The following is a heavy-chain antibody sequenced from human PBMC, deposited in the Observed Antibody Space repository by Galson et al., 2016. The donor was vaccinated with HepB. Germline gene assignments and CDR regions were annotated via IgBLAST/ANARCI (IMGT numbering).Heavy chain of an antibody. J-gene: IGHJ5*02. CDR2: IKQDGSEK. Sequence: SLRLSCAASGFTFSSYWMSCVRQAPGKGLEWVANIKQDGSEKYYVDSVKGRFTISRDNAKNSLNLQMNSLRAEDTAVYYCARVSSGWSLPMRRKAGHWFDPWGQGTLVTVSS. V-gene: IGHV3-7*03. CDR1: GFTFSSYW. D-gene: IGHD6-19*01. CDR3: ARVSSGWSLPMRRKAGHWFDP.